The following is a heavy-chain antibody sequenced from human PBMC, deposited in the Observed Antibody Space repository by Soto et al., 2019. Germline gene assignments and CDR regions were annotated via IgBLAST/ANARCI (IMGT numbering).Heavy chain of an antibody. J-gene: IGHJ4*02. CDR3: VNDLGARGSGWGNVDS. D-gene: IGHD6-19*01. CDR2: ISKGGNDK. V-gene: IGHV3-30*18. CDR1: GLTFSDYA. Sequence: QVQLVESGGGVVQPGRSLRLSCAASGLTFSDYAMHWVRQAPGKGLEWVAQISKGGNDKYDPDSVKGRFTISRDTSKNSLDPQMNGLRGEEAAVSYCVNDLGARGSGWGNVDSWGQGTLVTVSS.